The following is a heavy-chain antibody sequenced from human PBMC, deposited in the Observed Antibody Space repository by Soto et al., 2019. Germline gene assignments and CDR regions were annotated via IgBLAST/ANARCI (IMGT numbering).Heavy chain of an antibody. J-gene: IGHJ6*02. D-gene: IGHD6-19*01. CDR1: GFTFKSHA. CDR2: IHTGGETT. Sequence: PGGSPRLSCSASGFTFKSHAMHWVRQAPGKGLEYVSSIHTGGETTFYADAVKGRFIVSRDNSNNTLDLQMTSLKYEDSGVYYCVKGRAKHCSGRTCGLWMDLWGQGTTVTVSS. CDR3: VKGRAKHCSGRTCGLWMDL. V-gene: IGHV3-64D*06.